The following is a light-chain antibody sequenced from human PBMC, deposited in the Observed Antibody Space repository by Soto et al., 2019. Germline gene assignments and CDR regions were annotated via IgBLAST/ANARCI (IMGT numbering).Light chain of an antibody. CDR3: QQRDYWQVT. CDR2: DVS. J-gene: IGKJ5*01. Sequence: IVLTQSPVTLSLSPGERATLSCRASQSVSSRLAWYQQKPGQAPRLLIYDVSNRATGIPARFSGSGSGTDFALTISSLEPEDFAVYYCQQRDYWQVTFGQGTRLEI. V-gene: IGKV3-11*01. CDR1: QSVSSR.